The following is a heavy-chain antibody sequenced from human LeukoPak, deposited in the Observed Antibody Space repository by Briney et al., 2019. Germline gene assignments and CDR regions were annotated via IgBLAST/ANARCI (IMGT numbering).Heavy chain of an antibody. Sequence: PGESLKISCKGSGYSFASYWISWVRQMPGKGLEWMGRIDPSDSYTNYSPSFQGHVTISADKSISTAYLQWSSLKASDTAMYYCARRAYDSSPSDYWGQGTLVTVSP. D-gene: IGHD3-22*01. CDR1: GYSFASYW. CDR3: ARRAYDSSPSDY. V-gene: IGHV5-10-1*01. J-gene: IGHJ4*02. CDR2: IDPSDSYT.